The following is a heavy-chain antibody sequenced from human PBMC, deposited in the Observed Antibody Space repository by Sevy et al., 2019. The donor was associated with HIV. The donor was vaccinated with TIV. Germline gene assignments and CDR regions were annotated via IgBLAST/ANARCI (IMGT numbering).Heavy chain of an antibody. D-gene: IGHD2-8*01. CDR2: IRSSGRSI. CDR1: GFTFSSYD. V-gene: IGHV3-48*03. CDR3: TRNGGAFDNGFDP. Sequence: GRSLRLSCTASGFTFSSYDMNWVRQAPGKGLEWVSKIRSSGRSIYYADSVKGRFTISRDNAKNSLNRQMNSLRAEDTAVYYCTRNGGAFDNGFDPWGQGTLVTVSS. J-gene: IGHJ5*02.